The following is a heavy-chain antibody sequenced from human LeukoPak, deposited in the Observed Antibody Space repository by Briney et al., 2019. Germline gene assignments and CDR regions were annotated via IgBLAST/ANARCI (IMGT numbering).Heavy chain of an antibody. Sequence: GGSLRLSCADSGFTFSSYSMNWVRQAPGKGLEWVSYISSSSTIYYADSVKGRFTISRENAKNSLYLQMNSLRAEDTAVYYCARGLDYWGQGTLVTVSS. CDR2: ISSSSTI. V-gene: IGHV3-48*01. CDR1: GFTFSSYS. J-gene: IGHJ4*02. CDR3: ARGLDY.